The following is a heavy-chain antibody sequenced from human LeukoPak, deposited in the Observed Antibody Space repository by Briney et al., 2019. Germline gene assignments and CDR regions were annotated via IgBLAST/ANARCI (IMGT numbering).Heavy chain of an antibody. CDR3: ARDHIGGMFRLFDF. Sequence: GSLRLSCAASGFTFSTYSFNWVRQTPGKGLEWVSYIGSSSSSIYYADSVKGRFTISRDNAKNTLYLQVNSLRAEDAAVYYCARDHIGGMFRLFDFWGQGTLVTVSS. CDR2: IGSSSSSI. D-gene: IGHD3-10*02. V-gene: IGHV3-21*05. J-gene: IGHJ4*02. CDR1: GFTFSTYS.